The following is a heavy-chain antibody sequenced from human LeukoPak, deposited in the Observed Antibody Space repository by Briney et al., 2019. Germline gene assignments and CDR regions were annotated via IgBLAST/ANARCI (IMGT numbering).Heavy chain of an antibody. CDR1: GFTFSGYY. Sequence: PGGSLRLSCAASGFTFSGYYMSWIRQAPGKGLEWVSYISSSGSSIYYADSVKGRFTISRDNAKNSLYLQMNRLRAEDTAVYYCARCPPSNFWSVDTWGQGTMVTVSS. CDR2: ISSSGSSI. CDR3: ARCPPSNFWSVDT. J-gene: IGHJ3*02. D-gene: IGHD3-3*01. V-gene: IGHV3-11*04.